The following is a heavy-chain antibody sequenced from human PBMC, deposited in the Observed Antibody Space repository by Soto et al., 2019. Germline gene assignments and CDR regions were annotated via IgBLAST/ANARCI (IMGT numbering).Heavy chain of an antibody. CDR1: GFTFSSYG. J-gene: IGHJ4*02. V-gene: IGHV3-30*18. CDR2: ISYDGSNK. D-gene: IGHD2-15*01. Sequence: GGSQRLSCAASGFTFSSYGMHWVRQAPGKGLEWVAVISYDGSNKYYADSVKGRFTISRDNSKNTLYLQMNSLRAEDTAVYYCAKGGYCSGGSCYPPWPIDYWGQGTLVTVSS. CDR3: AKGGYCSGGSCYPPWPIDY.